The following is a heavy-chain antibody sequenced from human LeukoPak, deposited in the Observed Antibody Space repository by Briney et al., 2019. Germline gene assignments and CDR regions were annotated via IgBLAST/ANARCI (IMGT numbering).Heavy chain of an antibody. CDR3: ARENCSGGSCYSIYYCYYMDV. J-gene: IGHJ6*03. V-gene: IGHV4-39*07. D-gene: IGHD2-15*01. CDR2: IYTSGST. Sequence: SETLSLTCTVSGGSINNNYYYWGWIRQPPGKGLEWIGRIYTSGSTNYNPSLKSRVTMSVDTSKNQFSLKLSSVTAADTAVYYCARENCSGGSCYSIYYCYYMDVWGKGTTVTVSS. CDR1: GGSINNNYYY.